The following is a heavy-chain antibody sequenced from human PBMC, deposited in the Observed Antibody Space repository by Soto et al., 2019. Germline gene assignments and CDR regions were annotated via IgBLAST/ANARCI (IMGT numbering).Heavy chain of an antibody. CDR3: AREVVIAAAVTISYYYYGMDV. J-gene: IGHJ6*02. D-gene: IGHD6-13*01. Sequence: SVKVSCKASGFTFTSSAVQWVRQARGQRLEWIGWIVVGSGNTNYAQKFQERVTMTRDMSTSTAYMELSSLRSEDTAVYYCAREVVIAAAVTISYYYYGMDVWGQGTTVPVSS. CDR2: IVVGSGNT. V-gene: IGHV1-58*01. CDR1: GFTFTSSA.